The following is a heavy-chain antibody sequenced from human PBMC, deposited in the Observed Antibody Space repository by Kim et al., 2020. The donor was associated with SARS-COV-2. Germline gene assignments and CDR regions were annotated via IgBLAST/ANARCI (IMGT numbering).Heavy chain of an antibody. V-gene: IGHV1-46*01. CDR3: ARDRERITIFGPRSYYYYYGMDV. Sequence: ASVKVSCKASGYTFTSYYMHWVRQAPGQGLEWMGIINPSGGSTSYAQKFQGRVTMTRDTSTSTVYMELSSLRSEDTAVYYCARDRERITIFGPRSYYYYYGMDVWGQGTTVTVSS. CDR2: INPSGGST. D-gene: IGHD3-3*01. J-gene: IGHJ6*02. CDR1: GYTFTSYY.